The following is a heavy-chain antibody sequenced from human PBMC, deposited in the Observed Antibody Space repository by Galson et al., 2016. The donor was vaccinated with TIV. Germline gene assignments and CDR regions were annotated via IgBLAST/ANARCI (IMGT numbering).Heavy chain of an antibody. J-gene: IGHJ6*02. CDR2: IIPLFGEA. V-gene: IGHV1-69*13. CDR1: GGTFSSFV. Sequence: SVKVSCKASGGTFSSFVVTWVRQAPGQGLEWMGGIIPLFGEAHYAQKFQGRVTISADESTSTVYMELRSLRSGDTAVYYCAKCRNTAMDTYYYYYGLDVCGQGTTVTVSS. CDR3: AKCRNTAMDTYYYYYGLDV. D-gene: IGHD5-18*01.